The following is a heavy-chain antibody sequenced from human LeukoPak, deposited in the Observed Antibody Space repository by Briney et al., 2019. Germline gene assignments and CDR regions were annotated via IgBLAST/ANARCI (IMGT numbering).Heavy chain of an antibody. D-gene: IGHD1-26*01. J-gene: IGHJ4*02. Sequence: GSLRLSCAASGFTFSNYEMHWVRQPPGKGLEWIGSIYHSGSTYYNPSLKSRVTISVDTSKNQFSLKLSSVTAADTAVYYCARVQHGSYPAFDYWGQGTLVTVSS. CDR1: GFTFSNYE. CDR3: ARVQHGSYPAFDY. CDR2: IYHSGST. V-gene: IGHV4-38-2*01.